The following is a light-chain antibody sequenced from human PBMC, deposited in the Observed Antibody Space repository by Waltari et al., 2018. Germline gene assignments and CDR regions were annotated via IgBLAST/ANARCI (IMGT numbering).Light chain of an antibody. CDR3: QQRSIWPLT. CDR1: ESVFGY. CDR2: DTF. Sequence: EIVLTQSPVTLSVSPWERATLSCRASESVFGYLAWYQQKPGQAPRLLIFDTFKRATGIPARFSGSGYGTDFTLTINSLETEDFALYYCQQRSIWPLTFGGGTKVDVK. J-gene: IGKJ4*01. V-gene: IGKV3-11*01.